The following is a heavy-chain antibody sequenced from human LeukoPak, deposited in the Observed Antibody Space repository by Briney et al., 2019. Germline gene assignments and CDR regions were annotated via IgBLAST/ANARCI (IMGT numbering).Heavy chain of an antibody. CDR3: ARLLWHAFDI. CDR1: GFTFSSYG. CDR2: IRYDGSNK. D-gene: IGHD3-10*01. J-gene: IGHJ3*02. Sequence: GGSLRLSCAASGFTFSSYGMHWVRQAPGKGLEWVAFIRYDGSNKYYADSVKGRFTISRDNSKNTLYLQMNSLRAEDTAVYYCARLLWHAFDIWGQGTMVTVSS. V-gene: IGHV3-30*02.